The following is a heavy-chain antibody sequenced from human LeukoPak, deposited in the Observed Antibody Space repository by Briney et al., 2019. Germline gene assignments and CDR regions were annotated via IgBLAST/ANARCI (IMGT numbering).Heavy chain of an antibody. Sequence: ASVKVSCKASGYTFTDYYMHWVRQAPGQGLEWMGWINPNSGGTKYAQKFQGRVTMTRDTSISTAYMELSRLRSDDTAVYLCVRGSIVAAGTVADYWGQGTLVTVSS. CDR2: INPNSGGT. J-gene: IGHJ4*02. CDR1: GYTFTDYY. CDR3: VRGSIVAAGTVADY. V-gene: IGHV1-2*02. D-gene: IGHD6-13*01.